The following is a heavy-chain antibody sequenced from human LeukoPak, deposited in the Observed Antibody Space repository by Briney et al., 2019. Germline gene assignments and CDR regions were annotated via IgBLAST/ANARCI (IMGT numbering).Heavy chain of an antibody. Sequence: SVKVSYKASGGTFSSYAISWVRQAPGQGLEWMGGIIPIFGTANYAQKFQGRVTITTDESTSTAYMELSSLRSEDTAVYYCARSVLRYFDWPLSYWGQGTLVTVPS. CDR3: ARSVLRYFDWPLSY. J-gene: IGHJ4*02. D-gene: IGHD3-9*01. V-gene: IGHV1-69*05. CDR1: GGTFSSYA. CDR2: IIPIFGTA.